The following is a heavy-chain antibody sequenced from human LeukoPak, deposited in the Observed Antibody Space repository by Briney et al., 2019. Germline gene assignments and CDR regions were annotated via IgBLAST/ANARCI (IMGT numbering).Heavy chain of an antibody. J-gene: IGHJ4*02. D-gene: IGHD3-22*01. V-gene: IGHV4-39*07. CDR1: GGSISSSSYY. Sequence: PSETLSLTCTVSGGSISSSSYYWGWIRQPPGKGLEWIGSIYYSGSTYYNPSLKSRVTISVDTSKNQFSLKLSSVTAADTAVYYCASYIYYCDSSGYSPLFDYWGQGTLVTVSS. CDR3: ASYIYYCDSSGYSPLFDY. CDR2: IYYSGST.